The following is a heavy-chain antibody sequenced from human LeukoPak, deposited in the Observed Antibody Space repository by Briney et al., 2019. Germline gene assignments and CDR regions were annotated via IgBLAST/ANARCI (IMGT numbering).Heavy chain of an antibody. D-gene: IGHD4-23*01. CDR1: GFSLSTSGVG. V-gene: IGHV2-5*02. CDR3: AHISGAGNSGYFDY. Sequence: SGPTLVKPTQTLTLTCTFSGFSLSTSGVGVGWIRQPPGKALEWLALIYWDDEKRYSPSLKSRLTITKDTSKNQVVLTMTNMDPVDTATYYCAHISGAGNSGYFDYWGQGTLVTVSS. CDR2: IYWDDEK. J-gene: IGHJ4*02.